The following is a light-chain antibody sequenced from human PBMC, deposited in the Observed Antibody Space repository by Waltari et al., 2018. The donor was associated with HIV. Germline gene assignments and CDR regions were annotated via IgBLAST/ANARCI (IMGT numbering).Light chain of an antibody. V-gene: IGKV3-20*01. J-gene: IGKJ2*01. CDR1: QRVSSPY. Sequence: EIVLTQSPGTLSLSPGERVTLSCRANQRVSSPYLAWYQQKPGQAPRLLIHGASTRATGVPDRFSGSGSGTDFSLTISRLEPEEFAVYYCQQYENSPEYTFGQGTKLEIK. CDR3: QQYENSPEYT. CDR2: GAS.